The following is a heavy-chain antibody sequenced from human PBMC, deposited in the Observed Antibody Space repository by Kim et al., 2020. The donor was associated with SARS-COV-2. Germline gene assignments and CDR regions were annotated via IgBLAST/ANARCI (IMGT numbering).Heavy chain of an antibody. Sequence: GGSQSHADSVKGRFTIYRDNSKNTLYLQMNSLGAEDTAVDYCAITFGMPYWGQGTLVTVSS. CDR3: AITFGMPY. CDR2: GGSQ. V-gene: IGHV3-53*01. J-gene: IGHJ4*02. D-gene: IGHD3-16*01.